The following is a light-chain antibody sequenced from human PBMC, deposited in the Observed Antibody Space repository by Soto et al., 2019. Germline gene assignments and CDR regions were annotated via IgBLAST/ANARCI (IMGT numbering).Light chain of an antibody. CDR3: QQRHNWRST. CDR1: QSVSSY. J-gene: IGKJ5*01. V-gene: IGKV3-11*01. Sequence: EIVLTQSPATLSLSPGERATLSCRASQSVSSYLAWYQQKPGQAPRLLIYDASGRATGIPARFSGSGSGTDFTLTISSLEPEDFAVYYCQQRHNWRSTFGQGTRLEIK. CDR2: DAS.